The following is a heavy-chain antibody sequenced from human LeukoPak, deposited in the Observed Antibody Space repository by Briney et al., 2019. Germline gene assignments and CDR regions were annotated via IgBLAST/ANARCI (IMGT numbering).Heavy chain of an antibody. V-gene: IGHV3-21*04. J-gene: IGHJ3*02. Sequence: GGSLRLSCAASGFTFSSYSMNWVRQAPGKGLEWVSSISSSSSYIYYADSVKGRFTISRDNAKNSLYLQMNSLRAEDTALYYCAKDVPNSGYDFGAFDIWGQGTMVTVSS. CDR2: ISSSSSYI. CDR3: AKDVPNSGYDFGAFDI. D-gene: IGHD5-12*01. CDR1: GFTFSSYS.